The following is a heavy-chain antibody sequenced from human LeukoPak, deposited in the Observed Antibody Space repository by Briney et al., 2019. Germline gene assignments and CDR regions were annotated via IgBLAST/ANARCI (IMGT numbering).Heavy chain of an antibody. V-gene: IGHV4-38-2*02. J-gene: IGHJ5*02. Sequence: KSSETLSLTCTVSGYSISSGYYWGWIRQPPGKGLEWIGSIYHSGSTYYNPSLKSRVTISVDTSKNQFSLKLSSVTAADTAVHYCARDFGTGTDFNWFDPWGQGTLVTVSS. CDR1: GYSISSGYY. CDR3: ARDFGTGTDFNWFDP. CDR2: IYHSGST. D-gene: IGHD3/OR15-3a*01.